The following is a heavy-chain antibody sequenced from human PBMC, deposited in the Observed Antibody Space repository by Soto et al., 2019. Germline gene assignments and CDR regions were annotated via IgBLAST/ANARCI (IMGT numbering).Heavy chain of an antibody. V-gene: IGHV3-66*01. CDR3: ARDRIPTGMDV. CDR1: GFTFSKFA. J-gene: IGHJ6*02. Sequence: GGSLRLSCAASGFTFSKFAMTWARQAPGKGLEWVSVIYSGGSTYYADSVKGRFTISRDNSKNTLYLQMNSLRAEDTAVYYCARDRIPTGMDVWGQGTTVTVSS. CDR2: IYSGGST.